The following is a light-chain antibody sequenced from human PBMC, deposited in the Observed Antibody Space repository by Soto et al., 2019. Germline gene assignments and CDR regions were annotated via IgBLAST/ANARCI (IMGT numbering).Light chain of an antibody. V-gene: IGLV1-40*01. CDR1: SSNIGAGYD. J-gene: IGLJ3*02. Sequence: QSVLTQPHSVSGAPGQRVTISCTGSSSNIGAGYDVHWYQHLPGTAPKLLIFGFNNRPSGVPDRFSGSKSVTSASLAITGLQAEDEADYYCQSYDSSLSGSVFGGGTKLTVL. CDR3: QSYDSSLSGSV. CDR2: GFN.